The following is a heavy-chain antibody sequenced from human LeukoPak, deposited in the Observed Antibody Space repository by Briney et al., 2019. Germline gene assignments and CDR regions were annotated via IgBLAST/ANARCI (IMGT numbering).Heavy chain of an antibody. CDR3: ASSYSSRWYYFDH. D-gene: IGHD6-13*01. J-gene: IGHJ4*01. CDR1: GGSITMTNYY. CDR2: INHTGAT. V-gene: IGHV4-39*07. Sequence: PSETLSLTCTVSGGSITMTNYYWGWIRQPPGKGLEWIGEINHTGATNYNPSLKSRVTISVDTSKNQLSLKLTSVTAADTAVYYCASSYSSRWYYFDHWGHGTLVTVSS.